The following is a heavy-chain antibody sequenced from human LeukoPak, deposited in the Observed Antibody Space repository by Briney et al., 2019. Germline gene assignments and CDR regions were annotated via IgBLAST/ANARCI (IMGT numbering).Heavy chain of an antibody. Sequence: ASVKVSCKASGYTFTSYGISWVRQAPGQGLGWMGWISAYNGNTNYAQKLQGRVTMTTDTSTSTAYMELRSLRSDDTAVYYCARDYYDSSGYYYLYYYYGMDVWGQGTTVTVSS. CDR3: ARDYYDSSGYYYLYYYYGMDV. CDR1: GYTFTSYG. V-gene: IGHV1-18*01. CDR2: ISAYNGNT. D-gene: IGHD3-22*01. J-gene: IGHJ6*02.